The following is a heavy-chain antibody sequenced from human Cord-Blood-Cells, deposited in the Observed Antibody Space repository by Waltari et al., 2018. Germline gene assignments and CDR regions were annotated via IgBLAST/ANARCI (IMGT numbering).Heavy chain of an antibody. J-gene: IGHJ3*02. Sequence: EVQLVESGGGLVQPGGSLRLSCAASGFTFRSYSMNWVRQAPGKGLEWVSYISSSSSTIYYADSVKGRFTISRDNAKNSLYLQMNSLRAEDTAVYYCARRSRRDAFDIWGQGTMVTVSS. V-gene: IGHV3-48*01. CDR2: ISSSSSTI. CDR3: ARRSRRDAFDI. CDR1: GFTFRSYS.